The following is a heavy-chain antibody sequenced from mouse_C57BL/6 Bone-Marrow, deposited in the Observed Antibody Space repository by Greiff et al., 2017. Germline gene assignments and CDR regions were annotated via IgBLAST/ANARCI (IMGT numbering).Heavy chain of an antibody. Sequence: VQLQQPGAELVRPGTSVKLSCKASGYTFTSYWMHWVKQRPGQGLEWIGVIDPSDSYTNYNQKFKGKATLTVDTSSSTAYMQLSSLTSEDSAVYYCARPIYYGNYEFAYGGQGTLVTVSA. CDR1: GYTFTSYW. CDR3: ARPIYYGNYEFAY. CDR2: IDPSDSYT. D-gene: IGHD2-1*01. J-gene: IGHJ3*01. V-gene: IGHV1-59*01.